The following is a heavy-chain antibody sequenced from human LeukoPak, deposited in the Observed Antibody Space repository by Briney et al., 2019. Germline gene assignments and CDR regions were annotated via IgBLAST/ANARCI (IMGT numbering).Heavy chain of an antibody. CDR3: ARALYQLPPYYYYYYMDV. J-gene: IGHJ6*03. D-gene: IGHD2-2*01. CDR2: IIPIFGTA. Sequence: SVKVSCKASGGTFSSYAISWMRQAPGQGLEWMGGIIPIFGTANYAQKFQGRVTITTDESTSTAYMELSSLRSEDTAVYYCARALYQLPPYYYYYYMDVWGKGTTVTVSS. V-gene: IGHV1-69*05. CDR1: GGTFSSYA.